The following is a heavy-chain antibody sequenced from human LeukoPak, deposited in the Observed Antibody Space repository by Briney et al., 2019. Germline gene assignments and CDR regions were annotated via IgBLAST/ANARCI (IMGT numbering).Heavy chain of an antibody. Sequence: PGGSLRLSCAASGFTVSSNYMSWVRQAPGKGLEWVSVIYSGGSTYYADSVKGRFTISRDNSKNTLYLQMNSLRAEDTAVYYCARPDRRIQLSSFDYWGQGTLVTVSS. V-gene: IGHV3-66*01. J-gene: IGHJ4*02. CDR1: GFTVSSNY. CDR3: ARPDRRIQLSSFDY. CDR2: IYSGGST. D-gene: IGHD5-18*01.